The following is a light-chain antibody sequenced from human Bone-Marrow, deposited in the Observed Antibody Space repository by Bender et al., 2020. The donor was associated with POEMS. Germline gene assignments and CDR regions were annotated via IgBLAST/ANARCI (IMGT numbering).Light chain of an antibody. CDR3: GSYTSTAANV. Sequence: QSALTQPASASGSPGQSVTISCTGTAHDIGRHNYVSWYQQYPGKAPKLLIFDVNSRPSGVSSRFSASKSGDAASLTISGLQADDEADYYCGSYTSTAANVFGTGTRVIVL. CDR2: DVN. V-gene: IGLV2-14*03. J-gene: IGLJ1*01. CDR1: AHDIGRHNY.